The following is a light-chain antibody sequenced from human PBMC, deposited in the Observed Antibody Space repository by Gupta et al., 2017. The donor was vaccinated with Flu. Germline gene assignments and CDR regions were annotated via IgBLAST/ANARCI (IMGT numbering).Light chain of an antibody. CDR3: PSVDITGASRV. J-gene: IGLJ3*02. Sequence: YQLTQPPAMSVSPGQTATITCSGEALSKQYVYWYRQRPGQAPVLLIYSDTERASGIPDRISGSSSGTRVTLTIRRVQTEDEADYYCPSVDITGASRVFGGGTKLSVL. CDR1: ALSKQY. CDR2: SDT. V-gene: IGLV3-25*02.